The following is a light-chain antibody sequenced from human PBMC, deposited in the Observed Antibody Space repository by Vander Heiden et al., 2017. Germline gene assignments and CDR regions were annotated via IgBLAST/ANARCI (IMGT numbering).Light chain of an antibody. Sequence: QSVLTQPPSASGTPGQRVTISCSGSSSNIGSNYVYWYQQLPGTAPKLLIYRNNQRPSGVPDRFSGSKSGTSASLAISGLRSEDEADYYCAAWDDSWGFGGGTKLTGL. V-gene: IGLV1-47*01. CDR2: RNN. CDR1: SSNIGSNY. CDR3: AAWDDSWG. J-gene: IGLJ3*02.